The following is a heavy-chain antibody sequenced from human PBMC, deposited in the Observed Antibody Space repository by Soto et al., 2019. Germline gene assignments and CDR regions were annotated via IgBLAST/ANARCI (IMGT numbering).Heavy chain of an antibody. D-gene: IGHD4-4*01. Sequence: PGGSLRLSCAASGFSFSSAWMSWVRQTPEKGLEWVGRIKSTSDGGTTDYAAPVKGRFTISRDDSENALYLHLKSLKTEDTAVYYCTKDRYYSPVAHWGQGALVTVSS. CDR3: TKDRYYSPVAH. CDR1: GFSFSSAW. J-gene: IGHJ4*02. V-gene: IGHV3-15*01. CDR2: IKSTSDGGTT.